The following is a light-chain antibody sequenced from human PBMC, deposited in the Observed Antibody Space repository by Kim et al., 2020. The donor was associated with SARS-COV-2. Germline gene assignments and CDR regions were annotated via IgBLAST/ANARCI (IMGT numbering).Light chain of an antibody. V-gene: IGLV1-44*01. CDR1: SSHIGRNT. J-gene: IGLJ2*01. CDR3: AAWDDSLNGPV. CDR2: SNT. Sequence: GQRVTIPCSGSSSHIGRNTVDCYQQLPGRTPTLLLYSNTQRPSGVPDRFSGSTSGTSASLAISGLQSEDEADYYWAAWDDSLNGPVFGGGTQLTVL.